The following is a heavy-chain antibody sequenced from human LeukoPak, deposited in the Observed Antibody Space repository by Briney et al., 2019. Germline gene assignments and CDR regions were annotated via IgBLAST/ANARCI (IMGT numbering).Heavy chain of an antibody. CDR1: GGSITNNY. Sequence: PSETLSLTCTVSGGSITNNYWSWIRQTPGKGLEWIGYIYYSGTTTYNPSLKSRVTISIDTSTNQFSLQLTSVTAADTAVYYCARDRYYGSGSYYNGGPSHAFDIWGQGTMVTVSS. J-gene: IGHJ3*02. CDR2: IYYSGTT. D-gene: IGHD3-10*01. V-gene: IGHV4-59*12. CDR3: ARDRYYGSGSYYNGGPSHAFDI.